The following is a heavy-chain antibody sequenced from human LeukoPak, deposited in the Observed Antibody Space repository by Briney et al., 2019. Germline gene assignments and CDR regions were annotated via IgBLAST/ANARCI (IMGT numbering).Heavy chain of an antibody. D-gene: IGHD6-13*01. CDR2: IYYSGST. Sequence: SETLSLTCTVSDGSISSGGYYWSWIRQHPGKGLEWIGYIYYSGSTYYNPSLKSRVTISVDTSKNQFSLKLSSVTAADTAVYYCARVGSSSWKIDYWGQGTLVTVSS. J-gene: IGHJ4*02. CDR1: DGSISSGGYY. CDR3: ARVGSSSWKIDY. V-gene: IGHV4-31*03.